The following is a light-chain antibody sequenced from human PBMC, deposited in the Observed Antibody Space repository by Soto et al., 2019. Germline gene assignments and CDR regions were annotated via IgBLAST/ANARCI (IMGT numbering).Light chain of an antibody. CDR2: GAS. Sequence: EIVLTQSPGTLSLSPGERATLSCRASQSVSSSYLGWYQQKPGQAPRLLIYGASSRATGIPDRFSGSGSGTDFTLTIGRLDPEDFAVYYCQQYGGSSLYTFGQGTKLEIK. CDR1: QSVSSSY. V-gene: IGKV3-20*01. J-gene: IGKJ2*01. CDR3: QQYGGSSLYT.